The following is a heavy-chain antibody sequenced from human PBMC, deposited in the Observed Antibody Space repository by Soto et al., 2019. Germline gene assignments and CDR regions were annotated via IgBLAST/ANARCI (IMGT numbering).Heavy chain of an antibody. Sequence: ASLNVGCKASGYIFTVCYIHWERQAPGRGLEWRGWIKPNRGDSEYAQNCQGRVTMTSDTSFNLVYTEMSGLMSDNRAVYYWARVARGTRGFD. D-gene: IGHD3-10*01. CDR3: ARVARGTRGFD. J-gene: IGHJ4*01. CDR1: GYIFTVCY. CDR2: IKPNRGDS. V-gene: IGHV1-2*02.